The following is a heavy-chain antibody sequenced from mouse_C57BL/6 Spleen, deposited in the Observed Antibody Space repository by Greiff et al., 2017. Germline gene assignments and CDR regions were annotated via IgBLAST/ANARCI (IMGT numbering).Heavy chain of an antibody. J-gene: IGHJ4*01. CDR2: IWSGGST. CDR1: GFSLTSYG. V-gene: IGHV2-2*01. CDR3: ARNAPYYYGSSEARYYAMDY. D-gene: IGHD1-1*01. Sequence: QVQLKESGPGLVQPSQSLSITCTVSGFSLTSYGVHWVRQSPGKGLEWLGVIWSGGSTDYNAAFISRLSISKDNSKSQVFFKMNSLQADDTAIYYCARNAPYYYGSSEARYYAMDYWGQGTSVTVSS.